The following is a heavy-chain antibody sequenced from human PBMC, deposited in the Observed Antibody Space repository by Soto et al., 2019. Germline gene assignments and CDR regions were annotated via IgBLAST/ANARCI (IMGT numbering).Heavy chain of an antibody. Sequence: EEQLVESGGGLVQPGGSLKLSCVVSQISFSSYWMTWVRQAPGMGLECVANINQDGSEKYYEDSVKGRFTISRDNTKNSLYLHMNSLRAEDSAVYYCATDLTWPNYWGHGTLVAVSS. V-gene: IGHV3-7*01. CDR3: ATDLTWPNY. J-gene: IGHJ4*01. CDR1: QISFSSYW. D-gene: IGHD2-8*01. CDR2: INQDGSEK.